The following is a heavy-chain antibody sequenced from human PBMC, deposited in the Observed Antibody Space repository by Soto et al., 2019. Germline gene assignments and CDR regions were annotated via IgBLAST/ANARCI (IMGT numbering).Heavy chain of an antibody. CDR2: IIPIFGTA. CDR1: GGTFSSYA. J-gene: IGHJ3*02. D-gene: IGHD3-22*01. Sequence: SVKVSCKASGGTFSSYAISWVRQAPGQGLEWMGGIIPIFGTANYAQKFQGRVTITADESTSTAYMELSSLRSEDTAVYYCARAYRSYYYDSSGYYDAFDIWGQGTMVT. V-gene: IGHV1-69*13. CDR3: ARAYRSYYYDSSGYYDAFDI.